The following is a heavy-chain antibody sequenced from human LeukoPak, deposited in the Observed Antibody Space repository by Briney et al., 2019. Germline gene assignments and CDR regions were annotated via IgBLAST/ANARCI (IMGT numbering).Heavy chain of an antibody. Sequence: GASVKVSCKASGYTFTGYYMHWVRQAPGQGLEWMGWINPNSGGTNYVQKFQGRVTMTRDTSISTAYMELSRLRSDDTAVYYCATDSSSWYYYYYYMDVWGKGTTVTVSS. CDR2: INPNSGGT. J-gene: IGHJ6*03. CDR1: GYTFTGYY. D-gene: IGHD6-13*01. CDR3: ATDSSSWYYYYYYMDV. V-gene: IGHV1-2*02.